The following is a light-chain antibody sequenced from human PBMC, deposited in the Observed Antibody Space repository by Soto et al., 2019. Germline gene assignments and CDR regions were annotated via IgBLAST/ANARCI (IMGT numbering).Light chain of an antibody. CDR1: QDISTY. CDR3: QKYNTAPLT. Sequence: DIRMTQSPSSLSSSVGDRVTIACRASQDISTYLAWYQQKPGKVPKLLIYAASTLLSGVPSRFSGSGSGTDFTLTISSLQPADVATYYCQKYNTAPLTFGQGTKVDIK. CDR2: AAS. J-gene: IGKJ1*01. V-gene: IGKV1-27*01.